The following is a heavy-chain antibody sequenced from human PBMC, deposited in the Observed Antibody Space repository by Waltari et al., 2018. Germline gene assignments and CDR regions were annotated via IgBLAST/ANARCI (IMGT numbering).Heavy chain of an antibody. D-gene: IGHD2-21*01. Sequence: QVQLVQYGAEVKKPGASVKVSCKASGYTFTSYAMHWVRQAPGQRLEWMGWINAGNGNTKYSQKFQGRVTITRDTSASTDYMELSSLRSEDTAVYYCARAHVISWYWFDPWGQGTLVTVSS. CDR3: ARAHVISWYWFDP. CDR2: INAGNGNT. CDR1: GYTFTSYA. V-gene: IGHV1-3*01. J-gene: IGHJ5*02.